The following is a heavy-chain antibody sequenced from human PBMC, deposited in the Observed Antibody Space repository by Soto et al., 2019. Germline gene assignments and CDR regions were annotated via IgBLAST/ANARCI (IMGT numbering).Heavy chain of an antibody. Sequence: QVQLVESGGGVVQPGRSLRLSCAASGFTFSSYGMHWDRQAPGKGLEWVAVISYDGSNKYYADSVKGRFTISRDNSKNTLYLQMNSLRAEDTAVYYCAKRGGIAAAGPYNWFDPWGQGTLVTVSS. CDR3: AKRGGIAAAGPYNWFDP. J-gene: IGHJ5*02. CDR1: GFTFSSYG. CDR2: ISYDGSNK. D-gene: IGHD6-13*01. V-gene: IGHV3-30*18.